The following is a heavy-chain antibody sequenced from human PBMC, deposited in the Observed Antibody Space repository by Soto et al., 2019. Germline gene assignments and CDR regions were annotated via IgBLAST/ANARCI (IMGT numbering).Heavy chain of an antibody. J-gene: IGHJ5*02. CDR3: AREYCSGGSCYSNWFDP. V-gene: IGHV1-46*01. Sequence: ASVKVSCKASGYTFTSYYMHWVRQAPGQGLEWMGIINPSGGSTSYAQKFQGRVTMTRDTSTSTVYMELSSLRSEDTAVYYCAREYCSGGSCYSNWFDPWGQGTLVPVSS. CDR2: INPSGGST. D-gene: IGHD2-15*01. CDR1: GYTFTSYY.